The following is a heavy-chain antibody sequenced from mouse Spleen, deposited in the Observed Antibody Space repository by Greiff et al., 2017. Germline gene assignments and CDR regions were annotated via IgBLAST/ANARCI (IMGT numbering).Heavy chain of an antibody. CDR3: ARLSYYAMDY. CDR1: GFTFSSYA. CDR2: ISSGGSYT. J-gene: IGHJ4*01. V-gene: IGHV5-9-3*01. Sequence: EVQLVESGGGLVQPGGSLKLSCAASGFTFSSYAMSWVRQTPEKRLEWVATISSGGSYTYYPDSVKGRFTISRDNAKNTLYLQMSSLRSEDTAMYYCARLSYYAMDYWGQGTSVTVSS.